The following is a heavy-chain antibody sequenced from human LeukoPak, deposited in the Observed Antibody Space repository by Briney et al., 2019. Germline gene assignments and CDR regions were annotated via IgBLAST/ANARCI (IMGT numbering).Heavy chain of an antibody. D-gene: IGHD2-2*01. Sequence: ASVKVSCKASGGTFSSYAISWVRQAPGQGLEWMGWINPNSGGTNYAQKFQGRVTMTRDTSISTAYMELSRLRSDDTAVYYCARGGDYCSSTSCYEYYYYGMDVWGQGTTVTVSS. CDR2: INPNSGGT. V-gene: IGHV1-2*02. CDR3: ARGGDYCSSTSCYEYYYYGMDV. J-gene: IGHJ6*02. CDR1: GGTFSSYA.